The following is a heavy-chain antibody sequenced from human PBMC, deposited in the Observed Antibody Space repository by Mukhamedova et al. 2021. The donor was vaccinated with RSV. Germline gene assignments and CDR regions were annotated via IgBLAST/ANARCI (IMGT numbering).Heavy chain of an antibody. CDR3: VRDISSRHLDV. CDR2: IWYDGSNK. V-gene: IGHV3-33*01. Sequence: VRQAAGKGLEWVAVIWYDGSNKYYADSVKGRFTISRDNSRNTLYLEMNSLRAEDTAVYHFVRDISSRHLDVWGKGTTVTVAS. J-gene: IGHJ6*03.